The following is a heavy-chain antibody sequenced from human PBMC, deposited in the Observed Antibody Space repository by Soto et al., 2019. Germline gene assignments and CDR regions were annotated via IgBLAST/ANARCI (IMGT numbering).Heavy chain of an antibody. CDR3: ARDSYCSGGSCYPGFDP. V-gene: IGHV1-69*01. CDR2: IIPIFGTA. J-gene: IGHJ5*02. D-gene: IGHD2-15*01. Sequence: QVQLVQSGAEVQKPGSSVKVSCKASGGTFSSYAISWVRQAPGQGLEWMGGIIPIFGTANYAQKFQGRVTITADESTSTAYMELSSLRSEDTAVYYCARDSYCSGGSCYPGFDPWGQGTLVTVSS. CDR1: GGTFSSYA.